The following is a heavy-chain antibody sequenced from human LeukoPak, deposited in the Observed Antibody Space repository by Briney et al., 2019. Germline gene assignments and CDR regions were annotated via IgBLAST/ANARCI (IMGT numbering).Heavy chain of an antibody. CDR2: INPSGCST. CDR1: GYTFTSYY. CDR3: ATSTSSEGYYFDY. D-gene: IGHD2-2*01. V-gene: IGHV1-46*01. Sequence: ASVTVSCKASGYTFTSYYMHWVRQAPGQGLEWMGIINPSGCSTSYAQKFQGRVTMTRDTSTSTVYMELSSLRSEDTAVYYCATSTSSEGYYFDYWGQGTLVTVSS. J-gene: IGHJ4*02.